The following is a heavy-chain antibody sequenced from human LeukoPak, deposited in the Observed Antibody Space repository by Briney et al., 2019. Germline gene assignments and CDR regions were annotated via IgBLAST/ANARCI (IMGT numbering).Heavy chain of an antibody. V-gene: IGHV1-69*13. Sequence: ASVKVSCKASGGTFSSYAISWVRQAPGQGLEWMGGIIPIFGTANYAQKFQGRVTITADESTSTAYMELSSLRAEDTAVYYCARVGIYDILTGQWENAFDIWGQGTMVTVSS. CDR1: GGTFSSYA. D-gene: IGHD3-9*01. CDR2: IIPIFGTA. CDR3: ARVGIYDILTGQWENAFDI. J-gene: IGHJ3*02.